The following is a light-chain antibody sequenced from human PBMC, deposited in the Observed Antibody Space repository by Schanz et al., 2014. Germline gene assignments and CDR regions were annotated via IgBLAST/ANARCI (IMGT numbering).Light chain of an antibody. CDR2: GAS. CDR3: QKYGSSPQT. CDR1: QSVSSSY. V-gene: IGKV3-20*01. J-gene: IGKJ1*01. Sequence: EIVLTQSPGTLSLSPGERATLSCRASQSVSSSYLAWYQQKPGQAPRLLIYGASSRATGIPDRFSGSGSGTGFTLTISRLEPEDFAVYYCQKYGSSPQTFGQGTKVEIK.